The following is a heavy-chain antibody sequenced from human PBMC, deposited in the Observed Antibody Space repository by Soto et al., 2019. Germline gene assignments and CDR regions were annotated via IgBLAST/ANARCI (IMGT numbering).Heavy chain of an antibody. CDR3: ARSYCTNGVCYRPLDY. D-gene: IGHD2-8*01. CDR1: GGSISSSNW. J-gene: IGHJ4*02. Sequence: SETLSLTCAVSGGSISSSNWWSWVRQPPGKGLEWIGEIYHSGSTNYNPSLKSRVTISVDKSKNQFSLKLSSVTAADTAVYYCARSYCTNGVCYRPLDYRGQGTLVTVSS. V-gene: IGHV4-4*02. CDR2: IYHSGST.